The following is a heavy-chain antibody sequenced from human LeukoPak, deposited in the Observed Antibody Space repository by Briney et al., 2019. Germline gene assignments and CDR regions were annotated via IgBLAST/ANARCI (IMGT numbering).Heavy chain of an antibody. J-gene: IGHJ4*02. D-gene: IGHD6-6*01. V-gene: IGHV3-53*05. CDR1: GFTVCSNY. Sequence: GGSLTLSCAASGFTVCSNYMIWVRQATGKGLEWVSVIYSGGSTYYAGSVKGRFTISRDNSKNTLYLQMNSLRAEDTAVYYCGSSSSTGVYWGQGTLVTVSS. CDR3: GSSSSTGVY. CDR2: IYSGGST.